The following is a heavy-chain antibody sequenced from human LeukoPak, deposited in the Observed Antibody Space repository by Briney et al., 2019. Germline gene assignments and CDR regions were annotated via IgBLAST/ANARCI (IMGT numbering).Heavy chain of an antibody. J-gene: IGHJ5*02. CDR2: IKNDGSTT. CDR3: ARGRNWFDP. CDR1: GFTFSSYW. Sequence: PGGSLRLSCAASGFTFSSYWMHWVRQPPGKGLVWVSRIKNDGSTTTYADSVKGRFTVSRDNAKNTLYLQMNSLRAEDTAVYYCARGRNWFDPWGQGTLVTVSS. V-gene: IGHV3-74*01.